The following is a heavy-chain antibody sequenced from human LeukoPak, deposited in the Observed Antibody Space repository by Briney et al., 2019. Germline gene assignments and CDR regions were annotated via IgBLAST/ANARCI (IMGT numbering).Heavy chain of an antibody. J-gene: IGHJ5*02. CDR1: GGSFSGYY. Sequence: KSSETLSLTCAVYGGSFSGYYWSWIRQPPGKGLEWIGEINHSGSTDYNPSLKSRGTISVDTSKNQFSLKLSSVTAADTAVYYCARTNYYGSGSYYPDLWGQGTLVTVSS. D-gene: IGHD3-10*01. V-gene: IGHV4-34*01. CDR2: INHSGST. CDR3: ARTNYYGSGSYYPDL.